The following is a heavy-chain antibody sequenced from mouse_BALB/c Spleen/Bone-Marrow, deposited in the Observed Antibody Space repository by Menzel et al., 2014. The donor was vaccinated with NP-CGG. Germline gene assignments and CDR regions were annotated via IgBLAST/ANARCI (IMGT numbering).Heavy chain of an antibody. J-gene: IGHJ3*01. Sequence: VQLQQSGAELVKPGASVKLSCKASGYTFTSYYMYWVKQRPGQGLEWIGGINPSNGGTNFNEKSKSKATLTVDKSSSTAYMQLSSLTSEDSAVYYCTRRGDYDKRVVFAYWGQGTLVTVSA. CDR2: INPSNGGT. CDR3: TRRGDYDKRVVFAY. V-gene: IGHV1S81*02. D-gene: IGHD2-4*01. CDR1: GYTFTSYY.